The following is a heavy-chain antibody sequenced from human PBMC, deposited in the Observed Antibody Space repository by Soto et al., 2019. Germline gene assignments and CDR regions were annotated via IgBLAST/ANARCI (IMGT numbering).Heavy chain of an antibody. CDR2: IIPMFGIP. V-gene: IGHV1-69*01. J-gene: IGHJ3*01. Sequence: QVQLVQSGAEVKKPGSSVKVSCRASGGTLNKHAITWVRRAPGQGLEWLGGIIPMFGIPNYPQKFQGRVTSTADDSTNTSHMEVIGLTSDDTAVYYCARGGTSGWLKGAYDVWGQGTMVTVSS. D-gene: IGHD6-19*01. CDR1: GGTLNKHA. CDR3: ARGGTSGWLKGAYDV.